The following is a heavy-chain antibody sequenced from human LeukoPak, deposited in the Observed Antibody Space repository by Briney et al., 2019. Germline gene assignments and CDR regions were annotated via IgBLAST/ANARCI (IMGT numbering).Heavy chain of an antibody. J-gene: IGHJ4*02. CDR2: IYFGGGT. CDR3: ARGPPFLGNLF. Sequence: SETLSLTCTVSGDSISSSTYYWGWIRQPPGKGLEWIGSIYFGGGTYYNPSLKSRITISVHGSKNQFSLRLTSTTAADMAVYYCARGPPFLGNLFWGQGTLVTVSS. D-gene: IGHD4-23*01. V-gene: IGHV4-39*07. CDR1: GDSISSSTYY.